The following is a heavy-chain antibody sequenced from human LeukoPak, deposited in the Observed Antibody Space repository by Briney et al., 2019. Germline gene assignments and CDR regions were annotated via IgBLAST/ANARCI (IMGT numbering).Heavy chain of an antibody. CDR3: AKDMAAYYYASGNIDY. CDR1: GFTFDDYA. CDR2: ISWDGGGT. J-gene: IGHJ4*02. D-gene: IGHD3-10*01. Sequence: GGSLRLSCAASGFTFDDYAMHWVRQAPGKGLEWVSLISWDGGGTYYADPVKGRFTISRVNSKNSLYLQMNSLRAEDTALYYCAKDMAAYYYASGNIDYWGQGTLVTVSS. V-gene: IGHV3-43D*03.